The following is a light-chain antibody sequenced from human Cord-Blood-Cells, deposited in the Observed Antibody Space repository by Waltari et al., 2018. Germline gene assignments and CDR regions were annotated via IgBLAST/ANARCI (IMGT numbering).Light chain of an antibody. CDR3: QVWDSSSDQV. CDR1: NIGSKS. Sequence: SYVLTQPPSVSVDPGKTARITCGGNNIGSKSVHWYQQKPGRAPVLVIYYDSDRPSGIPELFSGSNSGNTATLTISRGEAGDEADYYCQVWDSSSDQVFGGGTQLTVL. V-gene: IGLV3-21*04. CDR2: YDS. J-gene: IGLJ3*02.